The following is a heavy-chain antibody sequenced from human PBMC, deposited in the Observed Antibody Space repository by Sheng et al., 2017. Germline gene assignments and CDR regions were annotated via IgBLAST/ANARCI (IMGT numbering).Heavy chain of an antibody. Sequence: QVQLVQSGAEVKKPGSSVRVSCKASGGTFNIYGINWVRQAPGQGLEWMGGSVPAFGKLNYAQKLQGRVTITTDQSTSTTYMELSSLRPEDTAMYYCATRVGLGQSGTWYLYWGRGTQVTVSS. D-gene: IGHD6-13*01. CDR3: ATRVGLGQSGTWYLY. CDR2: SVPAFGKL. CDR1: GGTFNIYG. V-gene: IGHV1-69*05. J-gene: IGHJ4*02.